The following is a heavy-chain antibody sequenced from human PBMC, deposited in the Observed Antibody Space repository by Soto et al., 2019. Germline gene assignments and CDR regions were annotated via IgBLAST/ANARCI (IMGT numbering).Heavy chain of an antibody. V-gene: IGHV4-34*01. CDR1: GGYFSGYY. CDR2: INHSGST. Sequence: LSRTCAVYGGYFSGYYWSWVRQPPGNGLEWIGEINHSGSTNYNPSLKSRVTISVDTSKNQFSLKLSSVTAADTAVYYCAIWDYYYYGMDVWGQGTTVTVSS. CDR3: AIWDYYYYGMDV. D-gene: IGHD3-16*01. J-gene: IGHJ6*02.